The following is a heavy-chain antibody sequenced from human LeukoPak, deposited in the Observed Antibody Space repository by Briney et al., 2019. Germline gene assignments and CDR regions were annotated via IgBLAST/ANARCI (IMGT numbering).Heavy chain of an antibody. J-gene: IGHJ4*02. CDR2: IIPIFGTA. Sequence: SVKVSCKASGGTFSSYAISWVRQAPGQGLEWMGGIIPIFGTANNAQKFQGRVTITADESTSTAYMELSSLRSEDTAVYYCARDRDWAGYSYGFYYWGQETLVTVSS. CDR1: GGTFSSYA. CDR3: ARDRDWAGYSYGFYY. V-gene: IGHV1-69*13. D-gene: IGHD5-18*01.